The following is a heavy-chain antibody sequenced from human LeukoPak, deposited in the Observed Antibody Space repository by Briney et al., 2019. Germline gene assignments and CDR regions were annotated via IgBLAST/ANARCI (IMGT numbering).Heavy chain of an antibody. Sequence: GGSLRLSCAASGFTFRIYWMTCVREAPGTGLQWVANIKPDGGEKYYADSVKGRFTISRDNAKNSLYLEMNSLRPEDTAVYYCVRGSSGTAVRGISWAWFDPWGQGTLVTVSS. CDR1: GFTFRIYW. CDR3: VRGSSGTAVRGISWAWFDP. CDR2: IKPDGGEK. J-gene: IGHJ5*02. D-gene: IGHD3-10*01. V-gene: IGHV3-7*05.